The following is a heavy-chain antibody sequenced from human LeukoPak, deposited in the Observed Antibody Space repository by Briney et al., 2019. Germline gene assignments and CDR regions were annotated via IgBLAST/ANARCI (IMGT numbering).Heavy chain of an antibody. CDR3: AREGFRQSHNWFDP. J-gene: IGHJ5*02. CDR2: INPSGGST. Sequence: ASVKVSCKASGYTFTSYYMHWVRQAPGHGLEWMGIINPSGGSTCYAQKFQGRVTMSRDTSTSTVYMELSSLRSEDTPVYYYAREGFRQSHNWFDPWGQGTLVTVSS. D-gene: IGHD2-21*01. CDR1: GYTFTSYY. V-gene: IGHV1-46*01.